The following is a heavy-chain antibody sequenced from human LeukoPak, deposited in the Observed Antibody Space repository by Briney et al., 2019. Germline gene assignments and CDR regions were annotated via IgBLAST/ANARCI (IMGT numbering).Heavy chain of an antibody. CDR2: IYSDNT. V-gene: IGHV3-53*01. Sequence: GGSLRLSCTVSGFTLSSNSMSWVRQAPGKGLERVSFIYSDNTHYSDSVKGRFTISRDNSKNSLYLQMNSLRAEDTAVYYCARGETTVTMRVFDYWGQGTLVTVSS. D-gene: IGHD4-17*01. J-gene: IGHJ4*02. CDR1: GFTLSSNS. CDR3: ARGETTVTMRVFDY.